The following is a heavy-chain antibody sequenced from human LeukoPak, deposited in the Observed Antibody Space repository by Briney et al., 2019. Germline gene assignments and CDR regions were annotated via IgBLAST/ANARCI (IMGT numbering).Heavy chain of an antibody. CDR3: ARGESGGNWFDP. J-gene: IGHJ5*02. CDR1: GYTFTSYY. Sequence: ASVKVSCKASGYTFTSYYMHWVRQAPGQGLEWMRIINPSGGSTSYAQKFQGRVTMTRDMSTSTVYMELSSLRSEDTAVYYCARGESGGNWFDPWGQGTLVTVSS. CDR2: INPSGGST. V-gene: IGHV1-46*01. D-gene: IGHD3-10*01.